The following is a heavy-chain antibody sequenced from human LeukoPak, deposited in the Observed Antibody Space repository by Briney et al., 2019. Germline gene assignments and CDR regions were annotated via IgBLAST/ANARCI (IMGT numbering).Heavy chain of an antibody. V-gene: IGHV4-59*01. Sequence: SETLSLTCTVSGGSISSYYWSWIRQPPGKGLEWIGYIYYSGSTNYSPSLKSRVTISVDTSKNQFSLKLSSVTAADTAVYYCAMTTMIVVVTGDYYFDYWGQGTLVTVSS. CDR2: IYYSGST. J-gene: IGHJ4*02. CDR1: GGSISSYY. CDR3: AMTTMIVVVTGDYYFDY. D-gene: IGHD3-22*01.